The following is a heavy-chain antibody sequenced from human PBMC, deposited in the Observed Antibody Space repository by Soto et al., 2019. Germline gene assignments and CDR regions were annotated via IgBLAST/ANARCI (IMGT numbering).Heavy chain of an antibody. Sequence: QVQLVEPGGGVVQPGRSLRLSCAASGFTFSSYGMHWVRQAPGKGLEWVAVISYDGSNKYYADSVKGRFTISRDNSKNTLYLQMNRLRAEDTAVYYCAKELEYSSSSRHYYGMDVWGQGTTVTVSS. J-gene: IGHJ6*02. D-gene: IGHD6-6*01. CDR3: AKELEYSSSSRHYYGMDV. V-gene: IGHV3-30*18. CDR2: ISYDGSNK. CDR1: GFTFSSYG.